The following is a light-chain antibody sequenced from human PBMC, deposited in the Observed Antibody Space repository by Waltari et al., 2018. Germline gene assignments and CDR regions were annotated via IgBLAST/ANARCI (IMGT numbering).Light chain of an antibody. CDR2: QAS. J-gene: IGKJ5*01. CDR1: KSISTW. CDR3: QQHSTYPIT. V-gene: IGKV1-5*03. Sequence: DIQMTQSPSTLSASVGDRVTISCRASKSISTWLAWYQERPGKVPKLLIYQASTLKSGVPSRFSGSGSGTEFTLTISSLQPDDFATYYCQQHSTYPITFGQGTRLEIK.